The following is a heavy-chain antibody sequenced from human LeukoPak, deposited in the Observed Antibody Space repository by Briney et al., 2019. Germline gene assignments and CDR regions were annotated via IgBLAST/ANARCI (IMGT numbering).Heavy chain of an antibody. J-gene: IGHJ4*02. CDR2: FGPEDGET. CDR1: GYTLTELS. CDR3: ATLNVLRYFDTTDY. Sequence: ASVKVSCKVSGYTLTELSMHWVRQAPGKGLEWMGGFGPEDGETIYAQKFQGRVTMTEDTSTDTAYMELSSLRSEDTAVYYCATLNVLRYFDTTDYWGQGTLVTVSS. D-gene: IGHD3-9*01. V-gene: IGHV1-24*01.